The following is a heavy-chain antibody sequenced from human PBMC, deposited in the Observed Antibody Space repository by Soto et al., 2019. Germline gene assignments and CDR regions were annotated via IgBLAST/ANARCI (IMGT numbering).Heavy chain of an antibody. CDR2: INHSGST. J-gene: IGHJ3*02. CDR3: ASPWRRRAFDI. Sequence: SESLSVTCAVYGGSFIGYYWSWIRQPPGKGLEWIGEINHSGSTNYNPSLKSRVTISVDTSKNQFSLKLSSVTAADTAVYYCASPWRRRAFDIWGQGTMVTVS. V-gene: IGHV4-34*01. CDR1: GGSFIGYY. D-gene: IGHD3-3*01.